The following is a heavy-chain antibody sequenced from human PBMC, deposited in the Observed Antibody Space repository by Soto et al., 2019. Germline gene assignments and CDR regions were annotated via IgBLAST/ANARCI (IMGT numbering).Heavy chain of an antibody. D-gene: IGHD6-6*01. CDR2: ISAYNGNT. J-gene: IGHJ6*02. CDR1: GYTFNIYG. CDR3: ARDSSSFPYCMDV. V-gene: IGHV1-18*04. Sequence: GASVKVSCKASGYTFNIYGITWVRQAPGQGLEWMTWISAYNGNTNYAQKFQGRVTMTTDTSTSTASMELRALTSDDTAVYYCARDSSSFPYCMDVWGQGTTVTVSS.